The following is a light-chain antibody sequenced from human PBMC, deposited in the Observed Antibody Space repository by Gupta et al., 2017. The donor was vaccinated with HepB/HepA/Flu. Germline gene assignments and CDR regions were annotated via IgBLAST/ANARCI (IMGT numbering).Light chain of an antibody. CDR2: ATS. Sequence: DIQMTQSPSSLSASVGDRVTITCRASQSISNYLNWYQQKPGKAPKLLIFATSTWQSGVPSRFSGSGYGKDLTLTISSRQPEDFATYYCQQIDSNPPDTFGQGTKLEIK. CDR1: QSISNY. V-gene: IGKV1-39*01. CDR3: QQIDSNPPDT. J-gene: IGKJ2*01.